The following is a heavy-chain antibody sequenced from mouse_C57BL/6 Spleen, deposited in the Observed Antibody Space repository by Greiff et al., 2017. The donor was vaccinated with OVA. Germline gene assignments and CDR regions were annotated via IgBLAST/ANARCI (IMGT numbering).Heavy chain of an antibody. Sequence: EVQLVESGPGLVKPSQSLSLTCSVTGYSITSGYYWYWIRQFPGNKLEWMGYIRYDGSNNYNPSLKNRISITRDTSKNQFFLKLNSVTTEYTATYYCARDLWDYDEGYWYFDFWGTGTTVTVSS. V-gene: IGHV3-6*01. CDR3: ARDLWDYDEGYWYFDF. CDR2: IRYDGSN. J-gene: IGHJ1*03. CDR1: GYSITSGYY. D-gene: IGHD2-4*01.